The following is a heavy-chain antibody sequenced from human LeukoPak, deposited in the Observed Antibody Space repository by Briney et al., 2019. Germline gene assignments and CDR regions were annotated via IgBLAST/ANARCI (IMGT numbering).Heavy chain of an antibody. CDR1: GATLNIGHA. J-gene: IGHJ5*02. CDR3: SPCGHAYDWFGP. D-gene: IGHD5-12*01. Sequence: SVKVSCKAFGATLNIGHAFIWARQAPGQGLQWMGRIIPFLGEVNYAQNFQGRVSLTADKSTATMYMEMKSLRLDDTAIYYCSPCGHAYDWFGPWGQGTLVTVSS. V-gene: IGHV1-69*04. CDR2: IIPFLGEV.